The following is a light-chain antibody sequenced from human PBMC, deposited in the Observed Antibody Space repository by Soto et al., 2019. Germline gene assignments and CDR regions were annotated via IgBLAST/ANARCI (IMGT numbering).Light chain of an antibody. Sequence: EIVXTXSPGXXXXXXGEXATLSCRASQSVSSSYLAWYQQKPGQAPRLLIYGVSSRATGIPDRFSGSGSGTDFTLTISRLEPEDFAVYYCQQYGSPSGTFGQGTKVEIK. CDR3: QQYGSPSGT. CDR2: GVS. V-gene: IGKV3-20*01. J-gene: IGKJ1*01. CDR1: QSVSSSY.